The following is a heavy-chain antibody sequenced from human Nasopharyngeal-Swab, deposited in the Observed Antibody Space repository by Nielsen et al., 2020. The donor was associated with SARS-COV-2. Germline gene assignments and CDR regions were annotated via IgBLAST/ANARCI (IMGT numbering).Heavy chain of an antibody. Sequence: SVKVSCKASGFSITYRFLHWMRQAPGQALEWMGWITPFNGNAKYAQKFQGRVGITRDGSRTTASLELSSLRPDDTAMYFCASGQCINGVCNPTDGLDVWGQGTSVTVSS. CDR1: GFSITYRF. CDR2: ITPFNGNA. D-gene: IGHD2-8*01. V-gene: IGHV1-45*02. J-gene: IGHJ6*02. CDR3: ASGQCINGVCNPTDGLDV.